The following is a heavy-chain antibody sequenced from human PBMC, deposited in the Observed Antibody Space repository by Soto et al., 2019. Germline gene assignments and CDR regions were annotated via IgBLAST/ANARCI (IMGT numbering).Heavy chain of an antibody. CDR2: ISYDGSNK. Sequence: ESGGGVVQPGRSLRLSCAASGFTFSSYGMHWVRQAPGKGLEWVAVISYDGSNKYYADSVKGRFTISRDNSKNTLYLQMNSLRAEDTAVYYCAKDLGIYYFDYWGQGTLVTVSS. V-gene: IGHV3-30*18. CDR1: GFTFSSYG. D-gene: IGHD7-27*01. J-gene: IGHJ4*02. CDR3: AKDLGIYYFDY.